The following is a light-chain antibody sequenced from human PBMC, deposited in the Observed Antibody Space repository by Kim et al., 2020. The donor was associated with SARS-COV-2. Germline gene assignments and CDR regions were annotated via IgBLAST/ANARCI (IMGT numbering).Light chain of an antibody. V-gene: IGKV3-15*01. Sequence: VSPEERATLSCRARQSVSSNLAWYQQKPGQAPRLLIYGASTRATGIPARFSGSGSGTEFTLTISSLQSEDFAVYYCQQYNNWPLTFGGGTKVDIK. CDR2: GAS. J-gene: IGKJ4*01. CDR1: QSVSSN. CDR3: QQYNNWPLT.